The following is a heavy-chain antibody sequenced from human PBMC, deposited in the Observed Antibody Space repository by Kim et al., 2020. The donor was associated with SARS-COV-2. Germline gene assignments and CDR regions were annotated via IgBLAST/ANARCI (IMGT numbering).Heavy chain of an antibody. CDR1: GFTFSSYS. V-gene: IGHV3-48*02. D-gene: IGHD5-18*01. CDR3: AREEPSYGPVDGAFDI. J-gene: IGHJ3*02. CDR2: ISSSSSTI. Sequence: GGSLRLSCAASGFTFSSYSMNWVRQAPGKGLEWVSYISSSSSTIYYADSVKGRFTISRDNAKNSLYLQMNSLRDEDTAVYYCAREEPSYGPVDGAFDIWGQGTMVTVSS.